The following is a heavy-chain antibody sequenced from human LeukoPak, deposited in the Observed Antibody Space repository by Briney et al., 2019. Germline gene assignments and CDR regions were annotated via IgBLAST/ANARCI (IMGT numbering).Heavy chain of an antibody. CDR3: ARVRLGAFDI. CDR1: GFTFSSYS. J-gene: IGHJ3*02. D-gene: IGHD1-1*01. Sequence: PGGSLRLSCAASGFTFSSYSMNWVRQAPGKGLEWVSYISSSSSTIYYADSVKGRFTISRDNAKNSLYLQMNSLRVKDTAVYYCARVRLGAFDIWGQGTMVTVSS. CDR2: ISSSSSTI. V-gene: IGHV3-48*01.